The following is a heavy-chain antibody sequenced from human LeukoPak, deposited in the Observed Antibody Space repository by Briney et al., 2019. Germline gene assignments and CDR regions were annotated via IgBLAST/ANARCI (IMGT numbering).Heavy chain of an antibody. D-gene: IGHD6-19*01. CDR3: ARQWLDTNFDY. V-gene: IGHV3-7*03. CDR1: GFTFSSYW. J-gene: IGHJ4*02. CDR2: IKHDGSEK. Sequence: GGSLRLSCAASGFTFSSYWMSWVRQAPGKGLEWVANIKHDGSEKYCVDSVKGRFTISRDNAKNSLYLQMNSLRAEDTAVYYCARQWLDTNFDYWGQGTLVTVSS.